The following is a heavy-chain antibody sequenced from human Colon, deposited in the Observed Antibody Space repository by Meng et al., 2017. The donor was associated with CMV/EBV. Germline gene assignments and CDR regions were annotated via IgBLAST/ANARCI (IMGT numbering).Heavy chain of an antibody. J-gene: IGHJ4*02. CDR3: ASTKYSGSYFEF. D-gene: IGHD1-26*01. Sequence: GGSLRLSCGTSGFTFNSYWMHWFRQAPGKGLVWVSRVNSDGNNTSYADSVKGRFTISRDNAKNTLYLQMNSLRAEDTAVYYCASTKYSGSYFEFWGQGTLVTVSS. V-gene: IGHV3-74*01. CDR1: GFTFNSYW. CDR2: VNSDGNNT.